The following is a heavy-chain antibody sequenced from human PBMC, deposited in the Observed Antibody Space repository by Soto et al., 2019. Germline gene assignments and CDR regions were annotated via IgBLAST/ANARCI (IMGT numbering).Heavy chain of an antibody. V-gene: IGHV1-8*01. CDR2: MNPNSGNT. CDR1: GYTFTSYD. CDR3: ARWQRRNIVLMVYANGEGFDP. Sequence: ASVKVSCKASGYTFTSYDINWVRQATGQGLEWMGWMNPNSGNTGYAQKFQGRVTMTRNTSISTAYMELSSLRSEDTAVYYCARWQRRNIVLMVYANGEGFDPWGQGTLVTVSS. D-gene: IGHD2-8*01. J-gene: IGHJ5*02.